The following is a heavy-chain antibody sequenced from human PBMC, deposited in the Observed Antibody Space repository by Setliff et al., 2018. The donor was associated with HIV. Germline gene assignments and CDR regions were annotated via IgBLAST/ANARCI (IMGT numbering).Heavy chain of an antibody. D-gene: IGHD3-22*01. CDR1: GGTFSSYA. J-gene: IGHJ4*02. V-gene: IGHV1-69*13. Sequence: SVKVSCKASGGTFSSYAISWMRQAPGQGLEWMGGIIPIFGTANYAQKFQGRVTITADESTSTAYMELSSLRSEDTAVYYCARGGNYYESSGGFDYWGQGTLVTVSS. CDR2: IIPIFGTA. CDR3: ARGGNYYESSGGFDY.